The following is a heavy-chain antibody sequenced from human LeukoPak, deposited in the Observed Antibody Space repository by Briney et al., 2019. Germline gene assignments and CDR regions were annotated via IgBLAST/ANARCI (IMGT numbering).Heavy chain of an antibody. Sequence: PGGSLRLSCAASGFTFSSYWMHWVRQAPGKGLEWVSGISWNSGSIGYADSVKGRFTISRDNAKNSLYLQMNSLRAEDTALYYCAKSVRRTAIFDYWGQGTLVTVSS. CDR2: ISWNSGSI. D-gene: IGHD2-21*02. CDR1: GFTFSSYW. CDR3: AKSVRRTAIFDY. V-gene: IGHV3-9*01. J-gene: IGHJ4*02.